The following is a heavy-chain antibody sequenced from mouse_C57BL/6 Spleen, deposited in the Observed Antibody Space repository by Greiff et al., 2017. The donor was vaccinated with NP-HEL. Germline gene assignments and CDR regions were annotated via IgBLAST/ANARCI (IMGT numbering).Heavy chain of an antibody. CDR3: SRWLPYAMDY. V-gene: IGHV1-74*01. Sequence: QVQLLQPGAELVKPGASVKVSCTASGYTFTSYWMHWVKQRPGQGLEWIGRIHPSASDTNYNQKFKGKATLTVDKSSSTAYMQLSSLTSENSAVYYCSRWLPYAMDYWGQGTSVTVSS. D-gene: IGHD2-3*01. J-gene: IGHJ4*01. CDR2: IHPSASDT. CDR1: GYTFTSYW.